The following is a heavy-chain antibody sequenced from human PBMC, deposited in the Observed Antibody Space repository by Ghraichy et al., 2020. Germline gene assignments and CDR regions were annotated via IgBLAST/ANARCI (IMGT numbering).Heavy chain of an antibody. CDR1: GGSIDSRDYY. V-gene: IGHV4-39*01. CDR3: ARLPYCVGDCYYRVFYI. D-gene: IGHD2-21*01. CDR2: ISYSGST. Sequence: SQTLSLTCSVSGGSIDSRDYYWAWIRQPPGLGLEWIGSISYSGSTYYSPPLRSRVTISVDTSQNQFSLSLSSVTAADSSVYYCARLPYCVGDCYYRVFYIWGQGTIVTVSS. J-gene: IGHJ3*02.